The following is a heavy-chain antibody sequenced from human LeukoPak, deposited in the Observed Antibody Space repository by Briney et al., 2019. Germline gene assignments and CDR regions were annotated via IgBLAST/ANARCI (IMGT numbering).Heavy chain of an antibody. V-gene: IGHV1-2*02. CDR1: GYTFTGYY. Sequence: ASVKVSCKASGYTFTGYYTHWVGQAPGQGREGMGWINPNSGGTNYAQKFQGRVTMTRDTSISTAYMELSRLRSDDTAVYYCARLRVYCTNGVCKNGYYFDYWGQGTLVTVSS. J-gene: IGHJ4*02. CDR3: ARLRVYCTNGVCKNGYYFDY. CDR2: INPNSGGT. D-gene: IGHD2-8*01.